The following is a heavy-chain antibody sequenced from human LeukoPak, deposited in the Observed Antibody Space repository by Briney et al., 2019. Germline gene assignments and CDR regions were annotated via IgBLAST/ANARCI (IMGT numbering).Heavy chain of an antibody. J-gene: IGHJ6*04. CDR1: GYSITSGYY. CDR2: IHHIGNT. D-gene: IGHD3-9*01. V-gene: IGHV4-38-2*01. CDR3: ARGIAISPMDV. Sequence: SETLSLTCAVSGYSITSGYYWSWIGLPPGKGLEWIGSIHHIGNTFYNPSLKSRVTISVNTSKNQFSLKMNSVTAADTAVYYCARGIAISPMDVWGNGTTVTVSS.